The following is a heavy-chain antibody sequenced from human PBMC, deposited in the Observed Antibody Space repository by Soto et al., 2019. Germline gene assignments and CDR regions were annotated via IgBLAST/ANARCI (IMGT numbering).Heavy chain of an antibody. V-gene: IGHV3-53*01. J-gene: IGHJ6*02. CDR3: ARGDGNYFYAMGV. CDR1: GFTVSSNY. Sequence: GGSLRLSCAASGFTVSSNYMSWVRQAPGKGLEWVSVIYSGGSTYYADSLKGRFTISRDNSKNTVYLQMNSLRAEDTAVYYCARGDGNYFYAMGVWGQGTTGTGSS. CDR2: IYSGGST. D-gene: IGHD1-1*01.